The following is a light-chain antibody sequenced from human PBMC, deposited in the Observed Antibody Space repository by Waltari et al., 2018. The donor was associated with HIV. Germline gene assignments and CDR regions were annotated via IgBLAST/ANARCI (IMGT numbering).Light chain of an antibody. V-gene: IGLV2-8*01. CDR3: SSYAGSNNFV. CDR1: SSDVGGYTY. Sequence: QSALTQPPSASGSPGQSVTISCTGPSSDVGGYTYVSWYQQHPGKAPKLMIYEVSKRPAGVPDRFSGSKSGNTASLTVSGLQPEDEADYYCSSYAGSNNFVFGTGTKVTVL. J-gene: IGLJ1*01. CDR2: EVS.